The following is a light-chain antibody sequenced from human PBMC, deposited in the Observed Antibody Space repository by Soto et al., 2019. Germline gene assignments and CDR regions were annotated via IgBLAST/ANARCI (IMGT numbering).Light chain of an antibody. CDR3: QQYGSSPV. V-gene: IGKV3-20*01. J-gene: IGKJ4*01. CDR2: GAS. CDR1: QRVSSSY. Sequence: EIVLTQSPGTLSLSPGERATLSCRASQRVSSSYLAWYQQKPGQAPRLLIYGASSRAAGIPGRFSGSGCGTDFTLTISRLEPEDFAVYYCQQYGSSPVFGGGTKVDIK.